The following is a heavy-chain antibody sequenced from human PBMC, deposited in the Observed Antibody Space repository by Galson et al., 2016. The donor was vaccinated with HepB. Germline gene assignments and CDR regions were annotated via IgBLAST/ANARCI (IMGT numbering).Heavy chain of an antibody. D-gene: IGHD2/OR15-2a*01. J-gene: IGHJ4*02. Sequence: SLRLSCAASGFTFSNYGMHWVRQAPGKGLEWVAADTRDGRRKFYADSVKGRFTISRHNSNSMLFLQMSSLRADDTAVYYCARRHEYCPPVGCSVDYWGQGTLVSVSS. CDR1: GFTFSNYG. CDR2: DTRDGRRK. CDR3: ARRHEYCPPVGCSVDY. V-gene: IGHV3-30*03.